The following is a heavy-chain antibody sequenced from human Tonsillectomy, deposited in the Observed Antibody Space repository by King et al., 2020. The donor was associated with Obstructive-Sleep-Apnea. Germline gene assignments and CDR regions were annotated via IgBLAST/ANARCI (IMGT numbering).Heavy chain of an antibody. CDR2: ITSKAGGGTT. J-gene: IGHJ4*02. CDR3: THIVVVPAAIGH. Sequence: VQLVESGGGLVKPGGSLRLSCAASGFTFSDAWMSWVRQAPGKGLEWLGRITSKAGGGTTDYPAPVKGRITISRDGSKNTLYRQMNSLKTEDTAVYYCTHIVVVPAAIGHWGQGTLVTVSS. D-gene: IGHD2-2*02. V-gene: IGHV3-15*01. CDR1: GFTFSDAW.